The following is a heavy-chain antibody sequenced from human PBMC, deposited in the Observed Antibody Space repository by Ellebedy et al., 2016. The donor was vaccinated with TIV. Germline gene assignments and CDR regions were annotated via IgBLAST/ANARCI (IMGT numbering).Heavy chain of an antibody. D-gene: IGHD3-3*01. CDR2: MAYDESNK. J-gene: IGHJ4*02. Sequence: GESLKISCVASGFTFSHYGMQWVRQAPGKGLEWVAFMAYDESNKDYADSVKGRFTISRDNTKNTLYLQMNGVRPEDTAVYYCAAKAAQFFFEFWGQGTLVAVSS. V-gene: IGHV3-30*02. CDR1: GFTFSHYG. CDR3: AAKAAQFFFEF.